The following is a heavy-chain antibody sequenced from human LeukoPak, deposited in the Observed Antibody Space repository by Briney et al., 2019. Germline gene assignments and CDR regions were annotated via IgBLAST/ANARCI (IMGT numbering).Heavy chain of an antibody. D-gene: IGHD6-6*01. CDR1: GYTFTSYY. CDR3: ASPSSSSPGAFDY. V-gene: IGHV1-46*03. Sequence: ASVKVSCKASGYTFTSYYMHWVRQAPGQGLEWMGIINPNGGSTSYAQKFQGRVTMTRDTSTSAVYMELSSLRSEDTAVYYCASPSSSSPGAFDYWGQGTLVTVSS. J-gene: IGHJ4*02. CDR2: INPNGGST.